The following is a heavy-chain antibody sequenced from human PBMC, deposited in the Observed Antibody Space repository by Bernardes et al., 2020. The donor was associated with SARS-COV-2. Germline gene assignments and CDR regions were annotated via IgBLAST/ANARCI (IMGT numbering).Heavy chain of an antibody. CDR1: GVSINSSYW. CDR2: MYHSGSA. V-gene: IGHV4-4*02. Sequence: SETLSLTCGVSGVSINSSYWWGWVRQPPGKGLEWIGNMYHSGSANYNPSLRSRVTISLDQSKNQFSLRLTSVTAADTAVYFCVTFHSSRGWFDPWGQGTLVT. D-gene: IGHD2-15*01. CDR3: VTFHSSRGWFDP. J-gene: IGHJ5*02.